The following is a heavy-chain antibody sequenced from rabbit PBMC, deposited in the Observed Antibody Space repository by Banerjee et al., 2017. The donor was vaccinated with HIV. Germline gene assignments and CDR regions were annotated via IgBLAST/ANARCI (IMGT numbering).Heavy chain of an antibody. CDR1: GFTISSSYW. D-gene: IGHD4-1*01. Sequence: QEQLKETGGGLVQPGGSLTLSCTASGFTISSSYWMSWVRQAPGKGLEWIACIGTGSGTTYYATWAKGRFTISKTSSTTVTLQMTSLTAADTATYFCARGDISSGWDLWGPGTLVTVS. J-gene: IGHJ4*01. CDR2: IGTGSGTT. V-gene: IGHV1S45*01. CDR3: ARGDISSGWDL.